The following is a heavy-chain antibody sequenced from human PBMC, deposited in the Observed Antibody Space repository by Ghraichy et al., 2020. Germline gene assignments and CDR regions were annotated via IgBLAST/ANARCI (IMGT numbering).Heavy chain of an antibody. CDR2: INHSGST. Sequence: SETLSLTCAVYGGSFSGYYWSWIRQPPGKGLEWIGEINHSGSTNYNPSLKSRVTISVDTSKNQFSLKLSSVTAADTAVYYCARDSSAGYSSSWYYYWGQGTLVTVSS. D-gene: IGHD6-13*01. V-gene: IGHV4-34*01. CDR3: ARDSSAGYSSSWYYY. J-gene: IGHJ4*02. CDR1: GGSFSGYY.